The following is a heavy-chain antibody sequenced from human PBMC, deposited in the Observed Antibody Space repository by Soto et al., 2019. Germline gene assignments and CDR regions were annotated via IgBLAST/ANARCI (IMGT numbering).Heavy chain of an antibody. Sequence: ASVKVSCKASGYTFSSYYMYWVRQAPGQGLEWMGIINPSGGSTRYAQKFQGRVTMTRDTSTSTVYMEVSSLRSEDTAVYYCARGIQGADYDYGMDVWGQGTTVTVSS. J-gene: IGHJ6*02. D-gene: IGHD3-16*01. CDR3: ARGIQGADYDYGMDV. V-gene: IGHV1-46*01. CDR2: INPSGGST. CDR1: GYTFSSYY.